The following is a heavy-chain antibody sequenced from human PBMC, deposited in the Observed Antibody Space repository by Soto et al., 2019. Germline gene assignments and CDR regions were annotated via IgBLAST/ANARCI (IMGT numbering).Heavy chain of an antibody. Sequence: GGSLRLSCAASGFTFSSYAMSWVRQAPGKGLEWVSAISGSGGCTYYADSVRGRFTISRDISKNTLYLQLNSLRAEYTAVYYCAKSRFGELLDYFDYWGQGTLVTVSS. CDR2: ISGSGGCT. CDR1: GFTFSSYA. D-gene: IGHD3-10*01. V-gene: IGHV3-23*01. CDR3: AKSRFGELLDYFDY. J-gene: IGHJ4*02.